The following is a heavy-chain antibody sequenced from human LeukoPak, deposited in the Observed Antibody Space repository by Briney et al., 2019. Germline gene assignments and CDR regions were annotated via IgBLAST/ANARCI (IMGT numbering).Heavy chain of an antibody. V-gene: IGHV3-48*01. CDR2: ISSSGSTI. Sequence: PGGSLRLSCAGSAFTLSNYAINWVRQAPGKGPEWLSYISSSGSTILYADSVKGRFTISRDNAKNSLCLQMNSLRAEDTAVYYCAIIGYYRGVCAFDVWGQGTRVTVSS. CDR1: AFTLSNYA. J-gene: IGHJ3*01. CDR3: AIIGYYRGVCAFDV. D-gene: IGHD1-26*01.